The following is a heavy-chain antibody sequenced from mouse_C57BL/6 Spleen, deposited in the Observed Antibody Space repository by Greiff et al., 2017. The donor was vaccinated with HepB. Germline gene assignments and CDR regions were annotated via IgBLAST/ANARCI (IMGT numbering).Heavy chain of an antibody. V-gene: IGHV1-52*01. Sequence: QVQLQQPGAELVRPGSSVKLSCKASGYTFTSYWMHWVKQRPIQGLEWIGNIDPSDSETHYNQKFKDKATLTVDKSSSTAYMQLSSLTSEDSAVYYGARSLYDYDRYFDVWGTGTTVTVSS. CDR1: GYTFTSYW. CDR2: IDPSDSET. J-gene: IGHJ1*03. D-gene: IGHD2-4*01. CDR3: ARSLYDYDRYFDV.